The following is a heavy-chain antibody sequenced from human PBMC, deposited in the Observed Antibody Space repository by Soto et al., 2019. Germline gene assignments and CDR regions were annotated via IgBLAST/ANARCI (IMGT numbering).Heavy chain of an antibody. CDR3: AKAAYYGDYPRGFIYYYYGMDV. V-gene: IGHV3-23*01. Sequence: PGGSLRLSCAASGCTFISYAMGWVSQATGKGLEWVSAISGSGGSTYYADSVKGRFTISRDNSKNTLYLQMNSLRAEDTAVYYCAKAAYYGDYPRGFIYYYYGMDVWGQGTTVTVSS. CDR1: GCTFISYA. J-gene: IGHJ6*02. CDR2: ISGSGGST. D-gene: IGHD4-17*01.